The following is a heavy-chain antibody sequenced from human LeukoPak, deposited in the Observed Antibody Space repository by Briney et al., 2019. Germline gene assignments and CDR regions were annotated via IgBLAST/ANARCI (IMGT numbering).Heavy chain of an antibody. CDR3: AKVAGASEKYFDY. CDR1: GGSFSRSY. J-gene: IGHJ4*02. V-gene: IGHV4-4*07. D-gene: IGHD1-26*01. CDR2: FYPTGVS. Sequence: PSETLSLTYNASGGSFSRSYWSWMRQRPGKGREWIGRFYPTGVSNYHPSLRSRVTMPVDTSKNQFFLKLTSVTAADTAVYYCAKVAGASEKYFDYWGQGILVTVSS.